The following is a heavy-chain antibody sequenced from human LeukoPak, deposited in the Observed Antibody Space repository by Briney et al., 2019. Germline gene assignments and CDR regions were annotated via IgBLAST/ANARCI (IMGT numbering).Heavy chain of an antibody. Sequence: ASVKVSCKASGYTFTGYYMHWVRQAPGQGLEWMGWINPNSGGTNYAQKFQGRATMTRDTSISTAYMELSRLRSDDTAVYYCARARVYYYDSSGYRLFDYWGQGTLVTVSS. D-gene: IGHD3-22*01. CDR3: ARARVYYYDSSGYRLFDY. CDR1: GYTFTGYY. CDR2: INPNSGGT. V-gene: IGHV1-2*02. J-gene: IGHJ4*02.